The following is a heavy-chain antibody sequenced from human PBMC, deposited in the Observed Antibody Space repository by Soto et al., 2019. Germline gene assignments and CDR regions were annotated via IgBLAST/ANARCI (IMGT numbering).Heavy chain of an antibody. CDR2: IYYSGST. CDR1: GGSISSGGYY. Sequence: QVQLQESGPGLVKPSQTLSLTCTVSGGSISSGGYYWSWIRQHPGKGLEWIGYIYYSGSTYYNPSLKSRVTISVDTSKNQFSLKLSSVTAADTAVYYCARGIYYDFWSGYPGYFDYWGQGTLGTVSS. D-gene: IGHD3-3*01. J-gene: IGHJ4*02. CDR3: ARGIYYDFWSGYPGYFDY. V-gene: IGHV4-31*03.